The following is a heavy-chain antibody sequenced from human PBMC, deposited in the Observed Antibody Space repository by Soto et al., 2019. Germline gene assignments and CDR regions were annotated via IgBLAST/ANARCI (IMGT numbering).Heavy chain of an antibody. J-gene: IGHJ4*02. CDR3: ASARLHYRTIDY. CDR2: IYDSGAT. Sequence: SETLSLTCTVSGGSISSGDYCWTWIRQPPGKGLEWIGYIYDSGATYDDPSLRNRLTISVDTSRNQFSLKLSFVTAADTAVYYCASARLHYRTIDYWGQGTLVTVSS. D-gene: IGHD4-4*01. V-gene: IGHV4-30-4*01. CDR1: GGSISSGDYC.